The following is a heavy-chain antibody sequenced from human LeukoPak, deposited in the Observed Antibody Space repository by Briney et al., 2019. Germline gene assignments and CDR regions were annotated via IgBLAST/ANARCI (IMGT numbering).Heavy chain of an antibody. J-gene: IGHJ5*02. D-gene: IGHD2-2*01. Sequence: GASVKVSCTASGYTFTGYYMHWVRQAPGQGLEWMGWINPNSGGTNYAQKFQGWVTMTRDTSISTAYRELSRLRSDDTAVYYCARVGWLLGYCSSTSCPSSAWFDPWGQGTLVTVSS. V-gene: IGHV1-2*04. CDR2: INPNSGGT. CDR3: ARVGWLLGYCSSTSCPSSAWFDP. CDR1: GYTFTGYY.